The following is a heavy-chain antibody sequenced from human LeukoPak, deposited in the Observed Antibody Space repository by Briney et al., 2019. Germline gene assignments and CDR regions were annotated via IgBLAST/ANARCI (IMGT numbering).Heavy chain of an antibody. CDR3: AKIPSAVPGRRFDY. D-gene: IGHD6-19*01. J-gene: IGHJ4*02. V-gene: IGHV3-30*02. CDR2: IRYDGSNK. Sequence: GGSLRLSCAASGFIFSNYEMNWVRQAPGKGLEWVAFIRYDGSNKYFADSVKGRFTISRDNSKNTLYLQMNGLRAEDTAVYYCAKIPSAVPGRRFDYWGQGTLVTVSS. CDR1: GFIFSNYE.